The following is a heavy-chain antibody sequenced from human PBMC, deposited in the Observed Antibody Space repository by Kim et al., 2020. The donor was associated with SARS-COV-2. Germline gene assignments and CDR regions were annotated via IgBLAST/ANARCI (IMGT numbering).Heavy chain of an antibody. V-gene: IGHV3-30*07. J-gene: IGHJ4*02. Sequence: SVKGRFTITRDNSKNTLYLQMNSLRAEDTAVYYCARNRYCSGGSCYYFDYWGQGTLVTVSS. D-gene: IGHD2-15*01. CDR3: ARNRYCSGGSCYYFDY.